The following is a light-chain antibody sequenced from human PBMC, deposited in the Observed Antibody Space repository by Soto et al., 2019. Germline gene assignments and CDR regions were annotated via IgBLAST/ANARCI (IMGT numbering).Light chain of an antibody. J-gene: IGKJ2*01. CDR1: QSVSNNY. CDR3: QQYGSSLYT. CDR2: GAA. V-gene: IGKV3-20*01. Sequence: EIVLTQPPGTLSLSPGERATLSCRASQSVSNNYLAWYQQKPGQAPRLLIYGAASRATGIPDRFSGSGSGTDFTLTISRLEPEDFAVYYCQQYGSSLYTFGQGTKLEIK.